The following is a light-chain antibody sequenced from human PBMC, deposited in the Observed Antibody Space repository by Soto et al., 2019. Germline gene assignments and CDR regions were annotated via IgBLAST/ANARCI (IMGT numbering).Light chain of an antibody. Sequence: DIQMTQSPSSLSASVGDRVIITCRAMQSISSYLNWYQQKPGKAPKLLIYAASSLQSGVPSRFSGSGSGTDFTLTISILQPEEFATYHCQLPGTFGQGTKVEIK. V-gene: IGKV1-39*01. CDR1: QSISSY. J-gene: IGKJ1*01. CDR2: AAS. CDR3: QLPGT.